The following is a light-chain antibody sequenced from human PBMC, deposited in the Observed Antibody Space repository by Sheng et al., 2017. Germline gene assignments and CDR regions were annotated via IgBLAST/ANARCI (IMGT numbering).Light chain of an antibody. CDR3: QQYGSSPYS. V-gene: IGKV3-20*01. J-gene: IGKJ2*03. Sequence: EIVLTQSPGTLSLSPGERATLSCRASQIVSSHYLAWYQQRPGQAPRLLIYGASTRATGIPDRFSGSGSGTDFTLTISRLEPEDFAVYYCQQYGSSPYSFGQGTKLEIK. CDR1: QIVSSHY. CDR2: GAS.